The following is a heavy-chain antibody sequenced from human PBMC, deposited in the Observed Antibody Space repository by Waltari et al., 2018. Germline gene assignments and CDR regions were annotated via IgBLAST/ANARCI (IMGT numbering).Heavy chain of an antibody. CDR1: GYSISSGYY. D-gene: IGHD3-10*01. CDR2: IYHSGST. J-gene: IGHJ4*02. CDR3: ARQDYGSGSYCDY. Sequence: QVQLQESGPGLVKPSETLSLTCAVSGYSISSGYYWGWIRQPPGKGLEWIGSIYHSGSTYYNPSLKSRVTISVDTSKNQFSLKLSSVTAADTAVYYCARQDYGSGSYCDYWGQGTLVTVSS. V-gene: IGHV4-38-2*01.